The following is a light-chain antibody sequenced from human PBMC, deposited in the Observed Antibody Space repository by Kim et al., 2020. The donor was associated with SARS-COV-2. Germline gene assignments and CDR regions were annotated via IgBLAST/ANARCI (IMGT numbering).Light chain of an antibody. Sequence: SYELTQPLPVSVALGQTALIACRGTFIGSKNVHWYQLKPGQAPVVVIYRDSNRPSGIPERFSGSNSGSTATLTISRAQDGDEADYLCQGWDSSTAVFGGG. CDR2: RDS. CDR1: FIGSKN. J-gene: IGLJ3*02. V-gene: IGLV3-9*01. CDR3: QGWDSSTAV.